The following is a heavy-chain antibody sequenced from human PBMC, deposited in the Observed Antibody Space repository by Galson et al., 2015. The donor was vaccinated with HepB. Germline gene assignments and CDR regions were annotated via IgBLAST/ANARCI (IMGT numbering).Heavy chain of an antibody. CDR1: GGSVGTGGYH. Sequence: TLSLTCTVSGGSVGTGGYHWTWIRQHPGKGLEWIGYIYYSGTTSYNPSLKSRVTISADTSKNQFSLKLTSVTAADTAVYYCARTDAFFFGTGSSPFDSWGQRTLVTVSS. D-gene: IGHD3-10*01. V-gene: IGHV4-31*03. CDR2: IYYSGTT. J-gene: IGHJ4*02. CDR3: ARTDAFFFGTGSSPFDS.